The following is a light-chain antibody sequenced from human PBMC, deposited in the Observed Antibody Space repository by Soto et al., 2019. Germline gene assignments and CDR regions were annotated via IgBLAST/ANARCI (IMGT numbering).Light chain of an antibody. CDR2: DVS. CDR1: SSDVGGYTY. J-gene: IGLJ1*01. V-gene: IGLV2-14*01. CDR3: SSYPSGSTRPYV. Sequence: QSALTQPASVSGSPGQSITISCTGTSSDVGGYTYVSWYQQHPGKAPKHMIYDVSNRPSGVSNRFSGSKSGNTASLPISGLHAADEAADYCSSYPSGSTRPYVFGPGTKVTVL.